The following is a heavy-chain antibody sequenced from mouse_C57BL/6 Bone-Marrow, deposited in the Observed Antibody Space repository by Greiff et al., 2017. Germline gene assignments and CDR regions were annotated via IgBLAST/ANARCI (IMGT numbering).Heavy chain of an antibody. V-gene: IGHV1-50*01. Sequence: QVQLQQSGAELVKPGASVKLSCKASGYTFTSYWMQWVKQRPGQGLEWIGEIDPSDSYTNYNQKFKGKATLTVDTSSSTAYMQLSSLTSEDSAVYYCAREDYYGSSYVAYWGQGTLVTVSA. CDR3: AREDYYGSSYVAY. CDR1: GYTFTSYW. D-gene: IGHD1-1*01. J-gene: IGHJ3*01. CDR2: IDPSDSYT.